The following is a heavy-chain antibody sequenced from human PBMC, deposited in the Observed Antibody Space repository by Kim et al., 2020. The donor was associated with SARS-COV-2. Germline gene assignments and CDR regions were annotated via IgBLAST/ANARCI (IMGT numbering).Heavy chain of an antibody. J-gene: IGHJ4*02. V-gene: IGHV4-31*03. CDR1: GGSISSGGYY. D-gene: IGHD5-18*01. CDR3: ARSGYSYGTRGQNGIDY. Sequence: SETLSLTCTVSGGSISSGGYYWSWIRQHPGKGLEWIGYIYYSGSTYYNPSLKSRVTISVDTSKNQFSLKLSSVTAADTAVYYCARSGYSYGTRGQNGIDYWGQGTLVTVSS. CDR2: IYYSGST.